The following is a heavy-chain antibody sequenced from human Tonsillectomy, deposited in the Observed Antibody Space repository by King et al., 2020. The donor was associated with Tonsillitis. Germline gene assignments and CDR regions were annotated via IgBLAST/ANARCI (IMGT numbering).Heavy chain of an antibody. V-gene: IGHV4-38-2*02. D-gene: IGHD2-15*01. J-gene: IGHJ4*02. CDR3: ARDSRSGNFDY. CDR1: GCSISSGYY. Sequence: VQLQESGPGLVKPSETLSLTCAVSGCSISSGYYWGWIRQPPGKGLEWIGSTYHSGSTYYNPSLKSRVTISVDTSKNQFSLKLSSVTAADTAVYYCARDSRSGNFDYWGQGTLVTVSS. CDR2: TYHSGST.